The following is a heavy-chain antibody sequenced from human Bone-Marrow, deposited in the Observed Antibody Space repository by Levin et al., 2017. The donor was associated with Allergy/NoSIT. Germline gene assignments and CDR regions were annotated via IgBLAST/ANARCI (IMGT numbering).Heavy chain of an antibody. CDR3: AKDGKGRGAFDY. V-gene: IGHV3-30*18. Sequence: GGSLRLSCAASGFTFSSYGMHWVRQAPGKGLEWVAVISYDGSNKYYADSVKGRFTISRDNSKNTLYLQMNSLRAEDTAVYYCAKDGKGRGAFDYWGQGTLVTVSS. D-gene: IGHD1-26*01. J-gene: IGHJ4*02. CDR2: ISYDGSNK. CDR1: GFTFSSYG.